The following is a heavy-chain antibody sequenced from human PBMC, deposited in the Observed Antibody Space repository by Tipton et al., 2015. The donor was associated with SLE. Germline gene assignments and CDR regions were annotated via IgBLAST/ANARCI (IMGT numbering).Heavy chain of an antibody. CDR1: GGSLSTYGYF. J-gene: IGHJ6*02. D-gene: IGHD2-15*01. CDR3: ARGPYCSGDSCYSDFYCGMAI. CDR2: IDYSGNT. V-gene: IGHV4-39*01. Sequence: TLSLTCTVSGGSLSTYGYFWGWIRQPPGQGLEWIASIDYSGNTYYKPSLNSRVTISIHTSKNQFSLKLSSVTAADTAVYYCARGPYCSGDSCYSDFYCGMAIWGQGTTVSVSS.